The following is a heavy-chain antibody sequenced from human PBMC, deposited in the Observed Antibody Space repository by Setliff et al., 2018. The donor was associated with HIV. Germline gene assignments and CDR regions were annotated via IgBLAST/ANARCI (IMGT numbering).Heavy chain of an antibody. CDR2: FCYTGSS. J-gene: IGHJ5*02. CDR3: ATLNFPLNWFDP. V-gene: IGHV4-59*08. CDR1: GGSINNYC. Sequence: SETLSLTCTVSGGSINNYCCSWIRQPPGKGLEWIGYFCYTGSSNYNRALKSRVTMSIDTSKNQFSLMLTSVTAADTAVYYCATLNFPLNWFDPWGQGTPVTVSS.